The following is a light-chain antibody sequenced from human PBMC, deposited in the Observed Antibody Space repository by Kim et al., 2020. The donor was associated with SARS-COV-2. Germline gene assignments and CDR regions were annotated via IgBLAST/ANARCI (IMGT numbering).Light chain of an antibody. CDR1: QSVSTN. CDR2: GVT. CDR3: HQYDDWPRS. V-gene: IGKV3-15*01. J-gene: IGKJ2*03. Sequence: EIVLTQSPATLSVYPGESVTLSCRASQSVSTNLVWYHQKPGQSPRLFMYGVTTRAGGIPARFSGSGSGTDFNLTISGLQSEDFAVYYCHQYDDWPRSFGQGTKLEI.